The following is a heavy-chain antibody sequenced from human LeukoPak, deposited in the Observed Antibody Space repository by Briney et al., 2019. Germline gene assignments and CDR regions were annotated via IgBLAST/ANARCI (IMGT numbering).Heavy chain of an antibody. CDR2: IIPIFGTA. Sequence: SVKVSCKASGGTFSSYAISWVGQAPGQGLEWMGGIIPIFGTANYAQKFQGRVTITTDESTSTAYMELSSLRSEDTAVYYCAREEYYYDSSGYYVGVDYWGQGTLVTVSS. CDR3: AREEYYYDSSGYYVGVDY. D-gene: IGHD3-22*01. J-gene: IGHJ4*02. CDR1: GGTFSSYA. V-gene: IGHV1-69*05.